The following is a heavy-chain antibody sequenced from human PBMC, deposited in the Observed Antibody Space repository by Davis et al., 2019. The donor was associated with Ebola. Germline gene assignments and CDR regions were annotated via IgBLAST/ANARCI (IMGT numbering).Heavy chain of an antibody. J-gene: IGHJ4*02. CDR2: IRSKANSYAT. CDR3: TRQGIAAADFDY. V-gene: IGHV3-73*01. D-gene: IGHD6-13*01. Sequence: PGGSLRLSCAASGFTSSGSAMHWVRQASGKGLEWVGRIRSKANSYATAYAASVKGRFTISRDDSKNTAFLQMNSLKTEDTAVYYCTRQGIAAADFDYWGQGTLVTVSS. CDR1: GFTSSGSA.